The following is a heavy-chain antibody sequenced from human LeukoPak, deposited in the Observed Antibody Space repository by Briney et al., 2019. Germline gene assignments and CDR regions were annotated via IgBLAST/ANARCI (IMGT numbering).Heavy chain of an antibody. V-gene: IGHV1-46*01. CDR3: ARSPAGYMDV. D-gene: IGHD2-2*01. J-gene: IGHJ6*03. CDR2: INPSSGST. CDR1: GYTFTSYY. Sequence: ASVKVSCKASGYTFTSYYMHWVRQAPGQGLEWMGIINPSSGSTSYAQKFQGRVTVTRDTSTSTVYMELSSLRSEDTAVYYCARSPAGYMDVWGKGTTVTVSS.